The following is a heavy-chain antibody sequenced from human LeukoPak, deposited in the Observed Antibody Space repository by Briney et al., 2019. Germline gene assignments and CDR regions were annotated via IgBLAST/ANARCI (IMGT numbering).Heavy chain of an antibody. Sequence: GGSLRLSCAAPGFTFSDHYMDWVRQAPGKGLEWVGRIRNKANSYTTEYAASVKGRFTISRDDSKNSLYLQMSSLKTEDTALYYCARARYSANDYSDYWGQGTLVTVSS. J-gene: IGHJ4*02. D-gene: IGHD1-26*01. CDR1: GFTFSDHY. CDR2: IRNKANSYTT. CDR3: ARARYSANDYSDY. V-gene: IGHV3-72*01.